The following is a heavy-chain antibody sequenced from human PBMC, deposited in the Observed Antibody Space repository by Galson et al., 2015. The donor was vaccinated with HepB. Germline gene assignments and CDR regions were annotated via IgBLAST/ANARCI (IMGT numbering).Heavy chain of an antibody. J-gene: IGHJ6*02. D-gene: IGHD3-3*01. CDR1: GGTFNSYT. CDR3: ARGSPWDNDLWSGYGLDV. CDR2: IIPIFGTS. Sequence: SVKVSCKASGGTFNSYTLSWVRQAPGQGLEWMGGIIPIFGTSNYAQEFRDRVTFTADESTSTAYMELSSLRYEDTAVYYCARGSPWDNDLWSGYGLDVWGQGTTVTVSS. V-gene: IGHV1-69*13.